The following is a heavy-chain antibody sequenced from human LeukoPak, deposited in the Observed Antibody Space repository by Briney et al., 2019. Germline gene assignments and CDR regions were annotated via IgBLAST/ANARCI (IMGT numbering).Heavy chain of an antibody. Sequence: ASVKVSCKASGDTFTNYGISWVRQAPGQGLEWMGWISTYTVETIYAQKLQGRVTMTTDTSTSTAYMELRSLRSDDTAVYYCASGAAGTGYYYYMDVWGKGTTVTISS. CDR3: ASGAAGTGYYYYMDV. J-gene: IGHJ6*03. CDR1: GDTFTNYG. D-gene: IGHD6-13*01. CDR2: ISTYTVET. V-gene: IGHV1-18*01.